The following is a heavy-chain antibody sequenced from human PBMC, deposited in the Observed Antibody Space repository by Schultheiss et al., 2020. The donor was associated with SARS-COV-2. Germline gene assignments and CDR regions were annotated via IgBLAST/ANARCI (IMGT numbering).Heavy chain of an antibody. CDR1: GGSISSYY. D-gene: IGHD3-9*01. CDR3: ARESSILTGPVDY. Sequence: SETLSLTCSVSGGSISSYYWSWIRQPPGKGLEWIGYIYHSGSTYYNPSLKSRVTISVDRSKNQFSLKLSSVTAADTAVYYCARESSILTGPVDYWGQGTLVTVSS. J-gene: IGHJ4*02. CDR2: IYHSGST. V-gene: IGHV4-59*01.